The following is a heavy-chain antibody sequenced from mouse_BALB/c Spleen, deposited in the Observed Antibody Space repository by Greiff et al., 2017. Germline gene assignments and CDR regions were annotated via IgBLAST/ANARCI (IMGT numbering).Heavy chain of an antibody. CDR3: TREMITAVCDH. CDR1: GYSFTSYW. Sequence: EVQLQQSGTVLARPGASVKMSCKASGYSFTSYWMHWVKQRPGQGLEWIGAIYPGNSDTSYNQKFKGKAKLTAVTSASTAYMELSSLTNEDSAVYYYTREMITAVCDHWRRGPTLTVPS. J-gene: IGHJ2*01. CDR2: IYPGNSDT. D-gene: IGHD2-4*01. V-gene: IGHV1-5*01.